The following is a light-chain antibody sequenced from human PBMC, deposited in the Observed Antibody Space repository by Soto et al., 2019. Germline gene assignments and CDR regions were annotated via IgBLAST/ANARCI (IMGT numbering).Light chain of an antibody. CDR1: QSVSSSY. CDR3: QQYGTSPLT. V-gene: IGKV3-20*01. CDR2: GAS. J-gene: IGKJ4*01. Sequence: EIVLTQSPGTLSLSPGERATLSCRASQSVSSSYLAWYQQKPGQAPRLLIYGASTRATAIPDRFSGSGSGTDFTLTISRLEPEDFAAYYCQQYGTSPLTFGGGTKVDSK.